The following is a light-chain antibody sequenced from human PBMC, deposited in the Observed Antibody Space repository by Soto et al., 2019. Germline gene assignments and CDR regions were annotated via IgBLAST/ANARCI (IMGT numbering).Light chain of an antibody. CDR1: TGAVTDDYY. CDR2: STS. Sequence: QALVTQEPSLTVSPGLRVTLTCASSTGAVTDDYYPNWFQQKPGQAPTSLIYSTSDKHSWTPARFSVSLLGGKAALTLSAVQPEDEAEYYCLLYYGGVFVFGTGTKVTVL. J-gene: IGLJ1*01. CDR3: LLYYGGVFV. V-gene: IGLV7-43*01.